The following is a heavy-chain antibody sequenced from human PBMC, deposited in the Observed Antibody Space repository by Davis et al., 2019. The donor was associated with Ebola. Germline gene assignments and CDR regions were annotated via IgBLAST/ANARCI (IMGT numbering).Heavy chain of an antibody. J-gene: IGHJ4*02. D-gene: IGHD3-22*01. CDR2: IDPSDSYT. CDR1: GYSFTSYW. V-gene: IGHV5-10-1*01. CDR3: ASGGYYDSSGYYFPFDY. Sequence: GEPLKISCKGSGYSFTSYWISWVRQMPGKGLEWMGRIDPSDSYTNYSPSFQGHVTISADKSISTAYLQWSSLKASDTAMYYCASGGYYDSSGYYFPFDYWGQGTLVTVSS.